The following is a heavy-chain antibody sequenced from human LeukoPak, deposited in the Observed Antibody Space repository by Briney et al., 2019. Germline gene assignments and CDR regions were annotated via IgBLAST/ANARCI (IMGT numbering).Heavy chain of an antibody. D-gene: IGHD2-15*01. V-gene: IGHV4-4*07. Sequence: PSETLSLTCTVSGGSINIYYWSWIRQPAGKGLEWIGRIYTSGSTSYNPSLKTRVTMSVDTSKNQFSLKLSSVTAADTAVYYCARHERDMGRGFNPWGQGTLVTVSS. CDR3: ARHERDMGRGFNP. J-gene: IGHJ5*02. CDR2: IYTSGST. CDR1: GGSINIYY.